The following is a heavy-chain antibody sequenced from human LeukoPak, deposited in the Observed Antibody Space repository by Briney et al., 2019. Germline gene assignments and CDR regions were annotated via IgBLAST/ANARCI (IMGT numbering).Heavy chain of an antibody. Sequence: GESLKISCQGSGYTFSNYWIGWVRQMPGKGLEWMGWINPNSGGTNYAQKFQGRVTMTRDTSISTAYMELSRLRSDDTAVYYCARDLAVAEYYFDYWGQGTLVTVSS. CDR3: ARDLAVAEYYFDY. V-gene: IGHV1-2*02. D-gene: IGHD6-19*01. CDR1: GYTFSNYW. CDR2: INPNSGGT. J-gene: IGHJ4*02.